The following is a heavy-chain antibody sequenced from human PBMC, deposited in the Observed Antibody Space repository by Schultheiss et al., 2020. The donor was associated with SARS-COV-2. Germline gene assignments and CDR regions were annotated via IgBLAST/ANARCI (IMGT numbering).Heavy chain of an antibody. V-gene: IGHV3-30*02. CDR2: IWYDGSNK. CDR3: AKDIGWELKYYYYYGMDA. D-gene: IGHD1-26*01. Sequence: GGSLRLSCAASGFTFSSYGMHWVRQAPGKGLEWVAVIWYDGSNKYYADSVKGRFTISRDNSKNTLYLQMNSLRAEDTAVYYCAKDIGWELKYYYYYGMDAWGQGTTVTVSS. J-gene: IGHJ6*02. CDR1: GFTFSSYG.